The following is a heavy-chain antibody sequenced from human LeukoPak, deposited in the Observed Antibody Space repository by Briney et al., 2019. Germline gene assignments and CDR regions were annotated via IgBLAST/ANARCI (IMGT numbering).Heavy chain of an antibody. J-gene: IGHJ4*02. D-gene: IGHD4-17*01. Sequence: SETLSLTCTVSGGSISSFYWSWIRQPPGKGLEWIGYIYNRGNTNYNPSLKSRVTISEDTSQNQLSLQLRSVTAADTAVYYCAATIKRDYGDTKLDYWGQGTLVTVSS. V-gene: IGHV4-59*01. CDR2: IYNRGNT. CDR3: AATIKRDYGDTKLDY. CDR1: GGSISSFY.